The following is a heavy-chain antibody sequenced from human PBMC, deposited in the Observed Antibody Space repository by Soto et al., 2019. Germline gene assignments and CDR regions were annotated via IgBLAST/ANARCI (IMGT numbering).Heavy chain of an antibody. V-gene: IGHV4-59*11. CDR2: IYYSGST. J-gene: IGHJ3*02. CDR1: GGSIGRHY. CDR3: ARGPYDGFDI. Sequence: PSETLSLTCSVSGGSIGRHYWSWNRQPPGEGLEWIGYIYYSGSTDYNPSLKSRVTISVDTSKIQFSLRLRSVTTADTAVYYCARGPYDGFDIWGQGTMVTVSS.